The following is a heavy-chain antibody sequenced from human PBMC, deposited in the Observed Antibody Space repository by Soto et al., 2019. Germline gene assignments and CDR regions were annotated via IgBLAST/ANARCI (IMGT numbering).Heavy chain of an antibody. CDR2: IHYSGTT. V-gene: IGHV4-59*01. J-gene: IGHJ6*02. D-gene: IGHD6-13*01. Sequence: PSETLSLTCTLSVGSMRNYFWTCIRQPPGKGLEWIGYIHYSGTTSFFPSYNPSLRSRVTISEDTSKNQFSLKLLSVTTADTAVYFCAAGEASSRNLAQYYLHFWGQGTSVTVSS. CDR1: VGSMRNYF. CDR3: AAGEASSRNLAQYYLHF.